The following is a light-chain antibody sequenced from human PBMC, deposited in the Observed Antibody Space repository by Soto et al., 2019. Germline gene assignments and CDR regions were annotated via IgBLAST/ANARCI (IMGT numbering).Light chain of an antibody. J-gene: IGKJ5*01. V-gene: IGKV3-20*01. CDR2: RAS. CDR3: QQYGSSIT. Sequence: PGERVTLSCRASQSVGNNLAWHQQKPGQAPKVLIYRASIRATGIPDRFTGSGSGTDFTLTISRLEPEDFAVFYCQQYGSSITFGQGTRLEIK. CDR1: QSVGNN.